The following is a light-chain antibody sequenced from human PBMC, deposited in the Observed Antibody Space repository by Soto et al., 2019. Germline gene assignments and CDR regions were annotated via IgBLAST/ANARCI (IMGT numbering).Light chain of an antibody. V-gene: IGKV3-20*01. CDR2: GAS. CDR3: EQYNGPPFT. Sequence: EIVLTQSPGTLSLSPGGRATLSCRASQSVRNNYLAWYQQKAGQAPRLLIYGASSRATGIPDRFSGSGSGTDFTLTISRLDPEDFAVYFCEQYNGPPFTFGQGTKLQIK. J-gene: IGKJ2*01. CDR1: QSVRNNY.